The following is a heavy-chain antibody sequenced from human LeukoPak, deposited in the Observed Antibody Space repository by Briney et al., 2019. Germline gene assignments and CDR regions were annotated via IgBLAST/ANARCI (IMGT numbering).Heavy chain of an antibody. CDR2: INSDGSST. CDR3: ARERYCSSTSCYRGSNWFDP. J-gene: IGHJ5*02. V-gene: IGHV3-74*01. D-gene: IGHD2-2*01. CDR1: GFTFSSYW. Sequence: GGSLRLSCAASGFTFSSYWMHWVRQAPGKGLVWVSRINSDGSSTSYADSVKGRFTISRDNAKNTLYLQMNSLRAEDTAVYYCARERYCSSTSCYRGSNWFDPWGQGTLVTVSS.